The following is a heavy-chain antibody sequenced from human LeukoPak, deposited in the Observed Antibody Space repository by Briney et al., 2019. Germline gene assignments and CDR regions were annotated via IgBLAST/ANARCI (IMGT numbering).Heavy chain of an antibody. Sequence: SETLSHTCAVSGGSISSYYWSWIRQPPGKGLEWIGYIYYSGSTNYNPSLKSRVTISVDTSKNQFSLKLSSVTAADTAVYYCARDAYYDFPYYYYGMDVWGQGTTVTVSS. CDR3: ARDAYYDFPYYYYGMDV. CDR1: GGSISSYY. V-gene: IGHV4-59*01. J-gene: IGHJ6*02. D-gene: IGHD3-3*01. CDR2: IYYSGST.